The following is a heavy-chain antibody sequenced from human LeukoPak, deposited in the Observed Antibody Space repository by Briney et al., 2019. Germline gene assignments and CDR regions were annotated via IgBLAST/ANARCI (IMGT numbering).Heavy chain of an antibody. D-gene: IGHD6-13*01. Sequence: SETLSLTCTVSGYSISSGYYWIWIRQPPGKVLEWIGSLYHSDSIYYNSSLESRVTMSVDTSKNQFSLKLSFVTAADTAVYYCTRQHDSYHYYYVDVWGKGTTVTVSS. CDR2: LYHSDSI. J-gene: IGHJ6*03. CDR3: TRQHDSYHYYYVDV. CDR1: GYSISSGYY. V-gene: IGHV4-38-2*02.